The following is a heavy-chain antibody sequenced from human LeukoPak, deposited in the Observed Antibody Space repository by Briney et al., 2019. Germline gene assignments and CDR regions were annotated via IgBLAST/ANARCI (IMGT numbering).Heavy chain of an antibody. CDR2: IRYDGSNK. J-gene: IGHJ3*02. CDR3: AKLAVAGDAFDI. CDR1: GFTFSSYG. D-gene: IGHD6-19*01. Sequence: GGSLGLSCAASGFTFSSYGMHWVRQAPGKGLEGVAFIRYDGSNKYYADSVKGRFTISRDNSKNTLYLQMNSLRAEDTAVYYCAKLAVAGDAFDIWGQGTMVTVSS. V-gene: IGHV3-30*02.